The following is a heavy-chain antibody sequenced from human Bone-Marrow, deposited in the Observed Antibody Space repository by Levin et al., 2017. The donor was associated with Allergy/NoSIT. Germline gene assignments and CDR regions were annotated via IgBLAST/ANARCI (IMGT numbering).Heavy chain of an antibody. CDR2: ISYDISNK. D-gene: IGHD2-15*01. V-gene: IGHV3-30*03. CDR3: ARTYCSGGSCYSKGLDY. CDR1: GFTFSAYG. J-gene: IGHJ4*02. Sequence: LGESLKISCAASGFTFSAYGMYWVRQAPGKGLEWVAIISYDISNKYYADSVKGRFTISRDNSKNTLYLQMNNLRAEDTAVYYCARTYCSGGSCYSKGLDYWGQGTLVTVSS.